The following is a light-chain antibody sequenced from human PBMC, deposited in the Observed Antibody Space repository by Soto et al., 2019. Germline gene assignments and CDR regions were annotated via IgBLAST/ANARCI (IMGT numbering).Light chain of an antibody. CDR3: QAYDDSLTASV. CDR1: SSNLGAGYD. J-gene: IGLJ3*02. V-gene: IGLV1-40*01. CDR2: GNR. Sequence: QAVVTQPPSVSGAPGQRVTIPCTGNSSNLGAGYDVHWYQQLPGTAPKLVIYGNRNRPSGVPERFSGSKSGTSASLAITGRQAEDEGDYYCQAYDDSLTASVFGGGTKLTVL.